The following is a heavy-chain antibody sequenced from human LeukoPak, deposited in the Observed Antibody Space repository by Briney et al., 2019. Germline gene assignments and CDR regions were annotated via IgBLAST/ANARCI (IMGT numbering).Heavy chain of an antibody. J-gene: IGHJ4*02. V-gene: IGHV3-30-3*01. Sequence: PGGSLRLSCAASGFTFSSYAMHWVRQAPGKGLEWVSVTSYDEGNKYYVDSVKGRFTISRDNSKNTLYLQMNSLRPEDTAVYYCARDSSSWQRGLGPFDYWGQGTLVTVSS. D-gene: IGHD6-13*01. CDR2: TSYDEGNK. CDR3: ARDSSSWQRGLGPFDY. CDR1: GFTFSSYA.